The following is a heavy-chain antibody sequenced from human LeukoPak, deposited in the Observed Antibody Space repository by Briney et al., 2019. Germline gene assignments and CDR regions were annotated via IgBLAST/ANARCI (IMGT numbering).Heavy chain of an antibody. V-gene: IGHV1-69*04. CDR3: ARGGVEEDFDY. J-gene: IGHJ4*02. CDR2: IIPILGIA. Sequence: GASVKVSCKASGGTFSSYAISWVRQAPGQGLKWMERIIPILGIANYAQKFQGRVTITADKSTSTAYMELSSLRSEDTAVYYCARGGVEEDFDYWGQGTLVTVSS. D-gene: IGHD2-15*01. CDR1: GGTFSSYA.